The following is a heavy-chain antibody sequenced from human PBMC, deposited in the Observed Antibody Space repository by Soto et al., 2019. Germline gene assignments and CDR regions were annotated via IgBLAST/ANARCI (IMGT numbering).Heavy chain of an antibody. CDR3: GRGGDPDY. Sequence: EVHLVASGGGLVQPGGSLRLSCVASGFKFDSYWMHWVRQVPGDGLMWVSRLQTDGSHPDYAASVKGRFTISRDNAKNTLCLQMSNLRVEDTAVYYCGRGGDPDYWGQGTLVTVSS. J-gene: IGHJ4*02. D-gene: IGHD2-21*02. CDR2: LQTDGSHP. V-gene: IGHV3-74*01. CDR1: GFKFDSYW.